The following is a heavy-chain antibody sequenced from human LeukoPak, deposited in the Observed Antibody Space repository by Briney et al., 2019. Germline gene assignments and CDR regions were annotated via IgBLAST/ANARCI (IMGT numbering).Heavy chain of an antibody. CDR3: ARDIVGATTSVY. CDR2: INHSGST. V-gene: IGHV4-34*01. Sequence: SETLSLTCAVYGGSFSGYYWSWIRQPPGKGLEWIGEINHSGSTNYNPSLKSRVTISVDTSKNQFSLKLSSVTAADTAVYYCARDIVGATTSVYWGQGTLVTVSS. CDR1: GGSFSGYY. D-gene: IGHD1-26*01. J-gene: IGHJ4*02.